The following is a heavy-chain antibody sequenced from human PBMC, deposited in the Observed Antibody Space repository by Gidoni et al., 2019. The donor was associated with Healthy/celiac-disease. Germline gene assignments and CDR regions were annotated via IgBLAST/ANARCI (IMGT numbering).Heavy chain of an antibody. V-gene: IGHV1-3*01. CDR2: INAGNGNT. CDR1: GYTFTSYA. CDR3: ANSRSGWYFNDY. J-gene: IGHJ4*02. Sequence: QVQLVQSGAEVKKPGASVKVSCKASGYTFTSYAMHWVRQAPGQRLEWMGWINAGNGNTKYSQKFQGRVTITRDTSASTAYMELSSLRSEDTAVYYCANSRSGWYFNDYWGQGTLVTVSS. D-gene: IGHD6-19*01.